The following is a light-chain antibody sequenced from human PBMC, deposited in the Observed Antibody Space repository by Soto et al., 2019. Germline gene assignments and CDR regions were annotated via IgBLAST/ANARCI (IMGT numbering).Light chain of an antibody. Sequence: DIQMTQSPSSLSASVGDRISITCRASQGIRNYLAWYQQKPGKVPKVLIYAASTLQPGVPSRLSGSGPGTDYTLTINSLQPDECETYCCQNCVSAPITFGQGTRLQIK. CDR2: AAS. CDR1: QGIRNY. CDR3: QNCVSAPIT. J-gene: IGKJ5*01. V-gene: IGKV1-27*01.